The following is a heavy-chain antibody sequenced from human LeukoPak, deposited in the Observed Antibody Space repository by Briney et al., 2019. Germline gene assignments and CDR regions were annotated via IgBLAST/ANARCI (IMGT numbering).Heavy chain of an antibody. J-gene: IGHJ3*01. CDR1: GFTVSSYG. Sequence: GGSLRLSCAASGFTVSSYGMTWVRQAPGKGLEWVSAFSATNGSAQYAESVKGRFTISRDNSKNSLYLQMNSLRDEDTAVYYCAKARIASAGTGAFDVWGQGTMVTVSS. CDR2: FSATNGSA. D-gene: IGHD6-13*01. CDR3: AKARIASAGTGAFDV. V-gene: IGHV3-23*01.